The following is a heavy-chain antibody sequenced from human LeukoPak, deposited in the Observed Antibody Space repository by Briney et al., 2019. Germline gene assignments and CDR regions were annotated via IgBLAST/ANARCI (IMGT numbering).Heavy chain of an antibody. D-gene: IGHD1-1*01. V-gene: IGHV4-30-2*01. Sequence: PSQTLSLTCTVSGGSISSGGCYWSWIRQPPGKGLEWIGYIYHSGSTYYNPSLKSRVTISVDRSKNQFSLKLSSVTAADTAVYYCARRSNPRQASDIWGQGTMVTVSS. CDR1: GGSISSGGCY. CDR2: IYHSGST. J-gene: IGHJ3*02. CDR3: ARRSNPRQASDI.